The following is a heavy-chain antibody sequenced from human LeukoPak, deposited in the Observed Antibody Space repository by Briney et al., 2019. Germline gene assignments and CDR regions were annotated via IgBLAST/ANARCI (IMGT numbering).Heavy chain of an antibody. Sequence: PSETLSLTCTVSGGSISSGTYYWGWVRQPPGKGLEWIGTIYYSGTTYYNPSLKSRVTISIDTSKNHFSLKLSSVTAADTAIYYCARDFSSSSTVYYYYYTDVWGKGTTVTVSS. CDR1: GGSISSGTYY. CDR3: ARDFSSSSTVYYYYYTDV. V-gene: IGHV4-39*07. D-gene: IGHD6-6*01. CDR2: IYYSGTT. J-gene: IGHJ6*03.